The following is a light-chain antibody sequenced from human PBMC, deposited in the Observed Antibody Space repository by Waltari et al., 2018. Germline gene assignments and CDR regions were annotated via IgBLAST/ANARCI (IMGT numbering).Light chain of an antibody. J-gene: IGLJ1*01. CDR2: EDV. V-gene: IGLV3-1*01. CDR3: QAWDSGVAGV. Sequence: SYDLIQSPSVSVSPGQTATITCSGDELEQPYVCWHQQTPGPSPVLVIYEDVRRPSEIPQRFSGSNSGNTATLTISGTQPMDEADYYCQAWDSGVAGVFGTGTKVTVL. CDR1: ELEQPY.